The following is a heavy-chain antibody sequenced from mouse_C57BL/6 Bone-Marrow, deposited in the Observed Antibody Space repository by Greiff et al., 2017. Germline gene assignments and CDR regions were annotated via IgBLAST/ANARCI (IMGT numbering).Heavy chain of an antibody. CDR1: GFTFSSYG. J-gene: IGHJ3*01. V-gene: IGHV5-6*02. CDR2: ISSGGSYT. Sequence: EVKLEESGGDLVKPGGSLKLSCAASGFTFSSYGMSWVRQTPDKRLEWVATISSGGSYTYYPDSVKGRFTISRDNAKNTLYLQMSSLKSEDTAMYYCARRVRGFAYWGQGTLVTVAA. CDR3: ARRVRGFAY.